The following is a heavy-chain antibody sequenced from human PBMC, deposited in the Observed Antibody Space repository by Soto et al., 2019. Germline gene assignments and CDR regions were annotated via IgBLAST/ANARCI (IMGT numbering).Heavy chain of an antibody. D-gene: IGHD2-15*01. CDR1: GYTFTSYD. V-gene: IGHV1-46*03. CDR3: ALGCCSGGSCYSDFDY. Sequence: GASVKVSCKASGYTFTSYDSKWVRQATGQGLEWMGIINPNGGSTSYAQKFQGRVTMTRDTSTSTVYMELSSLRSEDTAVYYCALGCCSGGSCYSDFDYWGQGTLVTVSS. CDR2: INPNGGST. J-gene: IGHJ4*02.